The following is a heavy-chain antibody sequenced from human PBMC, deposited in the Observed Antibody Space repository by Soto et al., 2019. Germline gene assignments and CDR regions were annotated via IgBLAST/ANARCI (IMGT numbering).Heavy chain of an antibody. V-gene: IGHV3-23*01. CDR3: AKNYYYDSSGPFDY. Sequence: GGSLRLSFAASGFTFSSSAMSWGRQAPGKGLEWVSAISGSGGSTYYADSVKGRFTISRDKSKNTLYLQMNSLKAEDTAVYYCAKNYYYDSSGPFDYWGQGTLVTVSS. CDR2: ISGSGGST. CDR1: GFTFSSSA. J-gene: IGHJ4*02. D-gene: IGHD3-22*01.